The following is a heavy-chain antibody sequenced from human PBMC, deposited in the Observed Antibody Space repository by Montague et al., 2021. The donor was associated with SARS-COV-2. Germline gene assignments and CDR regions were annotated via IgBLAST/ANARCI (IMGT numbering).Heavy chain of an antibody. V-gene: IGHV6-1*01. CDR2: TYYRSKWYS. CDR1: GDSVSINSVA. D-gene: IGHD6-19*01. CDR3: VRYSGWFYFDF. Sequence: CAISGDSVSINSVAWSWIMQSPSRGLEWLGRTYYRSKWYSYYAPSVRGRLTVNPDASKNEFSLELNYVTPEDTAVYYCVRYSGWFYFDFWGQGTLVTVSS. J-gene: IGHJ4*02.